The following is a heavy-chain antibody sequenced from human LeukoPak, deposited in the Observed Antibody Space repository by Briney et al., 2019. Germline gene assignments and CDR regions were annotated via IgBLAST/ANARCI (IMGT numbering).Heavy chain of an antibody. V-gene: IGHV3-21*01. CDR1: GFTFSSYS. CDR2: ISSSSSYI. D-gene: IGHD2-2*01. CDR3: ARDSKGFIVVVPAVDY. Sequence: KPGGSLRLSCAASGFTFSSYSMNWVRQAPGKGLEWVSSISSSSSYIYYADSVKGRFTISRDNAKSSLYLQMNSLRAEDTAVYYCARDSKGFIVVVPAVDYWGQGTLVTVSS. J-gene: IGHJ4*02.